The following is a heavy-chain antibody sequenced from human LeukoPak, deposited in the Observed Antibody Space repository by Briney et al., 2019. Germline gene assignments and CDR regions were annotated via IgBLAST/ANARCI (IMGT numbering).Heavy chain of an antibody. D-gene: IGHD4-11*01. CDR3: ARDQAYSFDY. Sequence: SAGSLTLSCAASGFTFSGYSMNWVRQAPEKGLEWVSYIGSSSSPIYYADSVKGRFTISRDNAKNSLYLQMDSLRAEDTAVYYCARDQAYSFDYWGQGTLVTVSS. J-gene: IGHJ4*02. V-gene: IGHV3-48*01. CDR1: GFTFSGYS. CDR2: IGSSSSPI.